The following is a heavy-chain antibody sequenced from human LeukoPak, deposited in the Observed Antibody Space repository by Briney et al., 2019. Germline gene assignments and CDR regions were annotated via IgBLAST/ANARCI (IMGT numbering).Heavy chain of an antibody. CDR3: AGTYCGGDCYAAAFDI. CDR1: GFTFSSYA. Sequence: GGSLRPSCAASGFTFSSYAMHWVRQAPGKGLEWVAVISYDGSNKYYADSVKGRFTISRDNSKNTLYLQMNSLRAEDTAVYYCAGTYCGGDCYAAAFDIWGQGTMVTVSS. J-gene: IGHJ3*02. D-gene: IGHD2-21*02. CDR2: ISYDGSNK. V-gene: IGHV3-30*01.